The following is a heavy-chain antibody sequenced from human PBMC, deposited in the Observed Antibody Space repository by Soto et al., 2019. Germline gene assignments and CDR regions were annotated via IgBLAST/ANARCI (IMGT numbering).Heavy chain of an antibody. Sequence: QVQLQQWGAGLLKPSETLSLTCAVYGGSFSGYYWSWIRQPPGKGLEWIGGINHSGSTNYNPSLKSRVTISVDTSKNQFPLKLSSVTAADTAVYYCASQLVGGGDVWGQGTTVTVSS. CDR1: GGSFSGYY. CDR3: ASQLVGGGDV. CDR2: INHSGST. V-gene: IGHV4-34*01. J-gene: IGHJ6*02. D-gene: IGHD2-8*02.